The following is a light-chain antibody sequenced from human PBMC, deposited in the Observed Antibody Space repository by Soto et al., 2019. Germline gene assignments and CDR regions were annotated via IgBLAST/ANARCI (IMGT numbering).Light chain of an antibody. CDR1: QSVSSY. CDR2: GAT. CDR3: QQYNNWPPRT. V-gene: IGKV3-15*01. Sequence: DIVMTQSPATLSVSPGERATLSCRASQSVSSYLAWYQQKPGQAPRLLIFGATTRATGIPARFSGSGSGTEFTLTISSLQSEDFAVYYCQQYNNWPPRTLGQGTKVDIK. J-gene: IGKJ1*01.